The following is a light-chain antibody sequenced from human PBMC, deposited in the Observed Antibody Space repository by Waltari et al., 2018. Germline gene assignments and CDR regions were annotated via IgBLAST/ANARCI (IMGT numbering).Light chain of an antibody. J-gene: IGKJ4*01. Sequence: EIVLTQSPATLSLSPGDTATLSCRASQSVSTYLAWYQQKPGQAPSLLIYDASNRVAGIPARVSGSGSGTDFTLTIRGLEPEDFAVYYCQQRYIGLTFGGGTKV. CDR3: QQRYIGLT. V-gene: IGKV3-11*01. CDR2: DAS. CDR1: QSVSTY.